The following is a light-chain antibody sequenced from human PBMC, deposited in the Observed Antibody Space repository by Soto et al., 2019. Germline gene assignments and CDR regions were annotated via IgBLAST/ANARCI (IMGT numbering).Light chain of an antibody. V-gene: IGKV1-12*01. CDR3: QQYNSFPLT. CDR1: QDVGKW. CDR2: GAS. Sequence: DIQMTQSPPSVSASVGDRVTITCRASQDVGKWLAWYQRKPGKAPTLLIYGASSLQSGVPPRYSGSGYGTDFTLTINSLQPEDFGTYFCQQYNSFPLTFGGGTKVDIK. J-gene: IGKJ4*02.